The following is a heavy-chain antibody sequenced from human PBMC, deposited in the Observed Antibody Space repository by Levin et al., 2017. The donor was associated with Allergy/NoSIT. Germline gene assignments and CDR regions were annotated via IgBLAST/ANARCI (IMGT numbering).Heavy chain of an antibody. CDR3: VRDSAVSDRSGEGAFDF. CDR2: ISYDGHNK. Sequence: LSLTCAASGFTFRSSCMTWVRQAPGKGLEWVAIISYDGHNKYYADSVKGRFTISRDNSKNTLSLEMNSLRVEDTAIYYCVRDSAVSDRSGEGAFDFWGQGTMVTVSS. D-gene: IGHD3-3*01. V-gene: IGHV3-30-3*01. J-gene: IGHJ3*01. CDR1: GFTFRSSC.